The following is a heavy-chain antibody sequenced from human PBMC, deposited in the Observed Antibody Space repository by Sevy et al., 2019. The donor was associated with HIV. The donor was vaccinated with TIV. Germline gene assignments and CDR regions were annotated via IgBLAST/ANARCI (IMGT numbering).Heavy chain of an antibody. CDR2: IYPGDSDT. Sequence: GESLKISCKGSGYSFTSYWIGWVHQMPGKGLEWMGIIYPGDSDTRYSPSFQGQVTISAAKSISTAYLQWSSLKASDTAMYYCARQDCSGGSCYSSWFDPWGQGTLVTVSS. CDR1: GYSFTSYW. V-gene: IGHV5-51*07. D-gene: IGHD2-15*01. CDR3: ARQDCSGGSCYSSWFDP. J-gene: IGHJ5*02.